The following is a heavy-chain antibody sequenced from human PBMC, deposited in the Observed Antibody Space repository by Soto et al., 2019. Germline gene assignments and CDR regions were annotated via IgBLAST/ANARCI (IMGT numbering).Heavy chain of an antibody. V-gene: IGHV2-70*01. Sequence: KSGPTLVNPTQTLTLTCTFSGFSLSTSGMCVSWIRQPPGKALEWLALIDWDDDKYYSTSLKTRLTISKDTSKNQVVLTMTNMDPVDTATYYCARINSHPRVGGGTSLFDYWGQGTLVTVSS. D-gene: IGHD1-1*01. CDR1: GFSLSTSGMC. CDR2: IDWDDDK. J-gene: IGHJ4*02. CDR3: ARINSHPRVGGGTSLFDY.